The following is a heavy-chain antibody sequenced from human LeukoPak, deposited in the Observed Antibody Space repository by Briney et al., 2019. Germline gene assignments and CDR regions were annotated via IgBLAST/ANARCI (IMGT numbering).Heavy chain of an antibody. V-gene: IGHV4-39*01. Sequence: KPSETLSLTCTVSGGSINSSSYYWGWLRQPPGKGLEWIGSIFYSGNTYDNPSLKSRVTISVDTSKNQFSLKLNSVTAADTAVYYCARHRSKWLQSSFDYWGQGTLVTVSS. CDR2: IFYSGNT. D-gene: IGHD5-24*01. J-gene: IGHJ4*02. CDR1: GGSINSSSYY. CDR3: ARHRSKWLQSSFDY.